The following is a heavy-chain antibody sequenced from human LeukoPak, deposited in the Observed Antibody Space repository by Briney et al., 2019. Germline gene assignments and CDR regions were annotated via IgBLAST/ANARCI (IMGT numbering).Heavy chain of an antibody. V-gene: IGHV1-69*13. CDR3: AGPERYCTNGVCYSYFDY. D-gene: IGHD2-8*01. Sequence: ASVKVSCKASGYTFTSYYMHWVRQAPGQGLEWMGGIIPIFGTANYAQKFQGRVTTTADESTSTAYMELSSLRSEDTAVYYCAGPERYCTNGVCYSYFDYWGQGTLVTVSS. J-gene: IGHJ4*02. CDR1: GYTFTSYY. CDR2: IIPIFGTA.